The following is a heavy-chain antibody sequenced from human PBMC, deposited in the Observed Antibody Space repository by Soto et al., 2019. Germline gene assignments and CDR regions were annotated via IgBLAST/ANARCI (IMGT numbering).Heavy chain of an antibody. D-gene: IGHD6-19*01. V-gene: IGHV4-39*01. CDR2: IYYSGST. CDR3: ARQDQQWLALFFDY. CDR1: GGSISSSSYY. Sequence: QLQLQESGPGLVKPSETLSLTCTVSGGSISSSSYYWGWIRQPPGKGLEWIGSIYYSGSTYYSPSLKSRVTISVDTSKNQFSLKLSSVTAADTAVYYCARQDQQWLALFFDYWGQGTLVTVSS. J-gene: IGHJ4*02.